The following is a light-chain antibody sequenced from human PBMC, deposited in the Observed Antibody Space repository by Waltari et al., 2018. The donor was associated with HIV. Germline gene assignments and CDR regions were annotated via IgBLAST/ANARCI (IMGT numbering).Light chain of an antibody. V-gene: IGKV1-39*01. J-gene: IGKJ1*01. CDR1: QSISSH. CDR3: QQSYSTLTWT. Sequence: DIQITQSPSSLSASVGDRVTITCRASQSISSHLNWYQQKPGKAPKLLIYAASSLQSGVPSRFSGSGSGTDFTLTISSLQPEDFATYYCQQSYSTLTWTFGEGPKVAIK. CDR2: AAS.